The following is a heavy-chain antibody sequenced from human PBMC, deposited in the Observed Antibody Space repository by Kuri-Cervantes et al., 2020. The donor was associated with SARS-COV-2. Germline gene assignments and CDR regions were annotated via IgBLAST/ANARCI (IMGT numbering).Heavy chain of an antibody. CDR2: ISSSGSTI. CDR3: ARDSITMVQGVTSDAFDI. D-gene: IGHD3-10*01. Sequence: GESLKISCAASGFTFSDYYMSWIRQAPGKGLEWVSYISSSGSTIYYADSVKGRFTISRDNAKNSLYLQMNSLRAEDTAVYYCARDSITMVQGVTSDAFDIWGQGKMVTVSS. V-gene: IGHV3-11*01. J-gene: IGHJ3*02. CDR1: GFTFSDYY.